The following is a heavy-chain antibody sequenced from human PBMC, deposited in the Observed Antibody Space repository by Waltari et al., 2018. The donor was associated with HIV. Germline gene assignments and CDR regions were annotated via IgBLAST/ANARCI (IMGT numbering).Heavy chain of an antibody. J-gene: IGHJ4*02. CDR1: GYSFTGLY. Sequence: QVQLVQSGAEVKKPGAPVKVPCKASGYSFTGLYIHWVRQAPGHGLEWMGRVNPDNGDTHYAQNFQGRLTLTRDTSFTTAYMDMSGLTSKDTAVYFCASSSGNYHYFWGQGTLVTVSS. CDR2: VNPDNGDT. D-gene: IGHD3-10*01. CDR3: ASSSGNYHYF. V-gene: IGHV1-2*02.